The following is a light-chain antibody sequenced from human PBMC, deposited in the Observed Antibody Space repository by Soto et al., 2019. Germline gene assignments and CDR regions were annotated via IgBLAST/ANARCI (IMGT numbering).Light chain of an antibody. J-gene: IGLJ7*01. CDR1: SSNIGNNY. CDR2: DNN. CDR3: GTWDTSLSVFYV. V-gene: IGLV1-51*01. Sequence: QSVLTQPPSVSAAPGQTVTISCSGTSSNIGNNYVSWYQHLPGTAPKILIYDNNKRPSGIPDRFSGFKSGTSATLGITGLQTGDEADYYCGTWDTSLSVFYVFGSGTQLTVL.